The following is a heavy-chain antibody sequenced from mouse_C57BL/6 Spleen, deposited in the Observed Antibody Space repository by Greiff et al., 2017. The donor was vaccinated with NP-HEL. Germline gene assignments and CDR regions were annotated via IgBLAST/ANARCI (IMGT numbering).Heavy chain of an antibody. CDR1: GFTFSDYY. CDR3: AIYYGNYGAMDY. CDR2: INYDGSST. D-gene: IGHD2-1*01. Sequence: EVQLVESEGGLVQPGSSMKLSCTASGFTFSDYYMAWVRQVPEKGLEWVANINYDGSSTYYLDSLKSRFIISRDNAKNILYLQMSSLKSEDTATYYCAIYYGNYGAMDYWGQGTSVTVSS. V-gene: IGHV5-16*01. J-gene: IGHJ4*01.